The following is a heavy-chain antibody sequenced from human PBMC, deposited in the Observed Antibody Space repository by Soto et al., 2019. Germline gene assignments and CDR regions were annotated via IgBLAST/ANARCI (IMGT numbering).Heavy chain of an antibody. Sequence: QVRLEQSGAEVKKPGSSVRVSCQASGGALTSYPIHWVRQAPGQGLEWMGVIDPIVDTSNLAENFKTRLTLAADTSTKTVYMDLTSLRSDDTAIYFCATYPRPYKWTDIWGRGTQLTVSS. CDR2: IDPIVDTS. D-gene: IGHD1-20*01. CDR1: GGALTSYP. J-gene: IGHJ4*02. V-gene: IGHV1-69*06. CDR3: ATYPRPYKWTDI.